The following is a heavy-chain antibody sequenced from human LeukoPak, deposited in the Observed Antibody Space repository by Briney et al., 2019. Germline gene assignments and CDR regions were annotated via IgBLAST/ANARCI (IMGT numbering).Heavy chain of an antibody. D-gene: IGHD3-3*01. V-gene: IGHV3-30*18. CDR1: GFTFSSYG. J-gene: IGHJ4*02. Sequence: GRSLRLSCAASGFTFSSYGMHWVRQAPGKGLEWVAVISYDGSNKYYADSVKGRFTISRDNSKNTLYLQMNSLRAEDTAVYYCAKDSNDGYYDFWSGYFSLWGQGTLVTVSS. CDR3: AKDSNDGYYDFWSGYFSL. CDR2: ISYDGSNK.